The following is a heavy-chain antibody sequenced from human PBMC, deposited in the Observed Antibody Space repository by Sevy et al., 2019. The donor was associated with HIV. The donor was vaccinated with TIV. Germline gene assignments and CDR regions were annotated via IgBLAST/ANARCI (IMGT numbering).Heavy chain of an antibody. CDR1: GFTFDDYA. Sequence: GGSLRLSCVTSGFTFDDYAMHWVRQAPGKGLEWVSGITWNSGIIAYADSVKGRFTISRDNAKNSLYLQMNSLRPEDTALYYCIKDTQKRKSGYFDLWGRGALVTVSS. V-gene: IGHV3-9*01. J-gene: IGHJ2*01. CDR2: ITWNSGII. D-gene: IGHD1-26*01. CDR3: IKDTQKRKSGYFDL.